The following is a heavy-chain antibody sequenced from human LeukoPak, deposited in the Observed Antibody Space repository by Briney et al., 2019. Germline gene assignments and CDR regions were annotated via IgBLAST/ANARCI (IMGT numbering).Heavy chain of an antibody. J-gene: IGHJ5*02. D-gene: IGHD1-26*01. CDR1: GFTFTNYA. CDR3: AKDMELAS. V-gene: IGHV3-23*01. CDR2: ISSSGASA. Sequence: GGSLRLSCSASGFTFTNYAMHWVRQAPGKGLEWVSLISSSGASAYYADSVKGRFTISRDNSKNTLYLQMNNLRGEDTAEYYCAKDMELASWGQGTLVTVSS.